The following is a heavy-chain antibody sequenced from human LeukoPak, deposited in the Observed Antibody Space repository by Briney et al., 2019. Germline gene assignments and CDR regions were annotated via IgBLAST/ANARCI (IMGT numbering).Heavy chain of an antibody. CDR3: ARGSFGGAVLH. D-gene: IGHD3-16*01. J-gene: IGHJ4*02. V-gene: IGHV3-13*01. CDR1: GFTFGSYD. CDR2: IGTAGDT. Sequence: PGGSLRLSCAASGFTFGSYDMHWVRQATGKGLEWVSVIGTAGDTYYPGSVKGRFTISRENAKNSLYLQMNSLRAGDTAVYYCARGSFGGAVLHWGQGTLVTVSS.